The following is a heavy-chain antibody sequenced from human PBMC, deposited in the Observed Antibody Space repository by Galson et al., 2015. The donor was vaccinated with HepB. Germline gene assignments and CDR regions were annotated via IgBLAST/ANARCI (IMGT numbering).Heavy chain of an antibody. D-gene: IGHD3-9*01. V-gene: IGHV3-33*06. J-gene: IGHJ4*02. CDR3: AKDAGGYFDWLLTYYFDY. CDR1: GFTFSSYG. CDR2: IWYDGSNK. Sequence: SLRLSCAASGFTFSSYGMHWVRQAPGKGLEWVAVIWYDGSNKFYADSVKGRFTISRDNSKNTLYLQMNSLRAEDTAVYYCAKDAGGYFDWLLTYYFDYWGQGTLVTVSS.